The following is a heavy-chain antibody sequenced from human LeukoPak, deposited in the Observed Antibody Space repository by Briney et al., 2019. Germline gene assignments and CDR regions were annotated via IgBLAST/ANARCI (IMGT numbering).Heavy chain of an antibody. V-gene: IGHV4-59*01. CDR2: ISYSGST. J-gene: IGHJ6*02. CDR1: GGSIRSYY. Sequence: SETLSLTCTVSGGSIRSYYWSWIRQPPGKGLELIGYISYSGSTNYNPSLKSRVTISVDTSRDQFSLKLSSVTAADTAVYYGARASNYYGMDVWGQGTTVTVSS. CDR3: ARASNYYGMDV.